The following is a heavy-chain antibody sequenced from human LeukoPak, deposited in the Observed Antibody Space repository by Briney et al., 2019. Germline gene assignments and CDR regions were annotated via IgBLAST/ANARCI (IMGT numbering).Heavy chain of an antibody. D-gene: IGHD6-13*01. CDR2: IYYSGST. CDR3: ARGEQQLVPSWFDP. J-gene: IGHJ5*02. V-gene: IGHV4-30-4*08. CDR1: GGSISSYDYY. Sequence: PSQTLSLTCTVSGGSISSYDYYWSWIPQPPGKDLEGIGYIYYSGSTYYNPSLKSRVTISVDTSKNQFSLKLSSVTAADTAVYYCARGEQQLVPSWFDPWGQGTLVTVSS.